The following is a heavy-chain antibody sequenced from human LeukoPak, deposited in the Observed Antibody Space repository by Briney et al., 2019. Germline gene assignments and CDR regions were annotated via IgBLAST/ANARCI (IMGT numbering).Heavy chain of an antibody. CDR2: IYHSGST. CDR1: GGSISSGGYY. J-gene: IGHJ6*03. V-gene: IGHV4-30-2*01. Sequence: SETLSLTCTVSGGSISSGGYYWSWIRQPPGKGLEWIGYIYHSGSTYYNPSLKSRVTISVGRSKNQFSLKLSSVTAADTAVYYCARDHYSSSSYYMDVWGKGTTVTVSS. CDR3: ARDHYSSSSYYMDV. D-gene: IGHD6-6*01.